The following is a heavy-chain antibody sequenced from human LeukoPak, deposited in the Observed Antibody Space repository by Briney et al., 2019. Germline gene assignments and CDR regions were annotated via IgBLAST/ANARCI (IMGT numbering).Heavy chain of an antibody. CDR1: GYTFTSYG. V-gene: IGHV1-18*01. Sequence: ASVKVSCKSSGYTFTSYGISWVRQAPGQGLEWMGWISAYNGNTNYAQKLQGRVTMTTDTSTSTAYMELRSLRSDDTAVYYCARDLYYDFWSGYYSWDDYYYGMDVWGQGTTVTVSS. J-gene: IGHJ6*02. CDR3: ARDLYYDFWSGYYSWDDYYYGMDV. CDR2: ISAYNGNT. D-gene: IGHD3-3*01.